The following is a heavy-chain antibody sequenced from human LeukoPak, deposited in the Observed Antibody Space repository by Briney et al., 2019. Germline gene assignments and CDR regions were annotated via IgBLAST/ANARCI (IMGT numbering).Heavy chain of an antibody. J-gene: IGHJ5*02. CDR2: IYTSGST. CDR3: ARSDSSGYPLRNWFDP. V-gene: IGHV4-4*08. Sequence: SETLSLTCTVSGGSISSYYWSWIRQPPGKGLEWIGRIYTSGSTNYNPSLKSRVTISVDTSKNQFSLKLSSVTAADTAVYYCARSDSSGYPLRNWFDPWGQGTLVTVSS. D-gene: IGHD3-22*01. CDR1: GGSISSYY.